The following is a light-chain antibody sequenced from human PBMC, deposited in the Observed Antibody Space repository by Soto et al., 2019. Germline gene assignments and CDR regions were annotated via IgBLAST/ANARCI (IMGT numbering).Light chain of an antibody. Sequence: EIVMTQSPATMSVSPGERATLSCRASQSMGSNVAWYQQKPGQAPRLLIYGASTRAAGIPARFSGSGSGTEFTLTLTSLESEDCAVYYCQQFHNCPRTFGQGTKVEI. CDR3: QQFHNCPRT. J-gene: IGKJ1*01. CDR1: QSMGSN. CDR2: GAS. V-gene: IGKV3-15*01.